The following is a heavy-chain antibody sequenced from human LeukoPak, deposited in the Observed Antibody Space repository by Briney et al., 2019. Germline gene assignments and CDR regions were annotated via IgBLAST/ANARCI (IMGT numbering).Heavy chain of an antibody. CDR1: GFIFRNYW. Sequence: GGPLRLSCAAAGFIFRNYWMGWVRQAPGKGLEWVANINEDGSEKYYVDSVKGRFIISRDNAKNSLYLQMNILRAEGTAVFYCLSGSGHCGQGALVTVSS. CDR3: LSGSGH. J-gene: IGHJ4*02. D-gene: IGHD3-10*01. CDR2: INEDGSEK. V-gene: IGHV3-7*01.